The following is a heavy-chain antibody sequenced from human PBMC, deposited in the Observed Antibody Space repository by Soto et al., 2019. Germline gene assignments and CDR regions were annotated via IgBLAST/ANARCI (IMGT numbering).Heavy chain of an antibody. D-gene: IGHD2-15*01. J-gene: IGHJ4*02. CDR1: GFTFSSYA. CDR2: ISYDGSNK. Sequence: GGSLRLSCSASGFTFSSYAMHWVRQAPGKGLEWVAVISYDGSNKYYADSVKGRFTISRDNSKNTLYLQMNSLRAEDTAVYYCARDSGGYCSGGSCPYFDYCGQGTLVTVSS. CDR3: ARDSGGYCSGGSCPYFDY. V-gene: IGHV3-30-3*01.